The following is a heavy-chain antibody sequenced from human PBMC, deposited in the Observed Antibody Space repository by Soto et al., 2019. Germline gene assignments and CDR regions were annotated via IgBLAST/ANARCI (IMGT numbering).Heavy chain of an antibody. CDR2: IYYIGST. CDR3: ATCKMATSPLYYFDY. V-gene: IGHV4-31*03. D-gene: IGHD5-12*01. J-gene: IGHJ4*02. Sequence: KPSETLSLTCTVSGGSISSGGYYWSWLRQLPGKGLEWIGYIYYIGSTYYNPSLNSRVTISLDTSKSQFSLRLSSVTAADTAVYYCATCKMATSPLYYFDYWGQGALVTVSS. CDR1: GGSISSGGYY.